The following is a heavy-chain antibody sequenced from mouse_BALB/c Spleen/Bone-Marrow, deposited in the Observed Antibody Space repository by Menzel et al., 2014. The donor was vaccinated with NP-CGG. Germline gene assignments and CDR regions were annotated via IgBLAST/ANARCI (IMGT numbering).Heavy chain of an antibody. CDR2: INPSNGRT. J-gene: IGHJ3*01. Sequence: QVQLQQPGAELVKPGASVRLSCKASGYSFTTYWIHWVKQRPGQGLEWIGEINPSNGRTNYNEKFKSKATLTVDKSSSTAYMQLSSLTSEDSAVYYCARGAYWGQGTLVTVSA. V-gene: IGHV1S81*02. CDR1: GYSFTTYW. CDR3: ARGAY.